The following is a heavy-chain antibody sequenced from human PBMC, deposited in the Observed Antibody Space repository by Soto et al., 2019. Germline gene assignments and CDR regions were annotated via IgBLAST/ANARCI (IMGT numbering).Heavy chain of an antibody. CDR2: IYYSGNT. CDR1: GDSVSSGAYY. Sequence: PSETLSLTCTVSGDSVSSGAYYWSWIRQHPGKGLEWIGSIYYSGNTYYNPSLKSRLTISVDTSKNQFSLKVTSVTAADTAVYYCARRQETGDFDSWGQGTLVTVSS. CDR3: ARRQETGDFDS. V-gene: IGHV4-39*01. J-gene: IGHJ4*02.